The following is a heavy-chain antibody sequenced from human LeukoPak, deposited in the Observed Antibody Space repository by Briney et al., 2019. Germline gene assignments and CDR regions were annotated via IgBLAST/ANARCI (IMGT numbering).Heavy chain of an antibody. J-gene: IGHJ4*02. CDR3: ARFWDDRHFDY. CDR1: GYSFTNYW. Sequence: GESLKISCQVSGYSFTNYWIGWVRQMPGKGLDWMGIIYPGDSDTRYSPSFQGQVTISADKSISTAYLQWSSLKASDTAMYYCARFWDDRHFDYWGQGTLVTVSS. V-gene: IGHV5-51*01. CDR2: IYPGDSDT. D-gene: IGHD1-1*01.